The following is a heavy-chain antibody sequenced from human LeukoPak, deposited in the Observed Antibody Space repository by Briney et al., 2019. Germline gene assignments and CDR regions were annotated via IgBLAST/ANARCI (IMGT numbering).Heavy chain of an antibody. J-gene: IGHJ3*02. V-gene: IGHV3-23*01. CDR3: ARRAGSCTVGSCSLGAFDI. Sequence: GGSLRLSCAASGFTFSNYAMNWVRQAPGKGLEWVSGLSGSGGSTYYADSVKGRFTISRDNSKNTLYLQLNSLRAEDTAVYYCARRAGSCTVGSCSLGAFDIWGQGTIVTVSS. D-gene: IGHD2-15*01. CDR2: LSGSGGST. CDR1: GFTFSNYA.